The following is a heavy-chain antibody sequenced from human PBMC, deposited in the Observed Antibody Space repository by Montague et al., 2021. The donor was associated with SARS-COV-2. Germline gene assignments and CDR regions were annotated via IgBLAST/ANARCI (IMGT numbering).Heavy chain of an antibody. D-gene: IGHD6-13*01. CDR1: GGSISSSSYY. J-gene: IGHJ4*02. V-gene: IGHV4-39*01. Sequence: SESLSLICTVSGGSISSSSYYWGWIRQPPGKGLEWIGSIYYSGSTYYNPSLKSRVTISVDTSKNQFSLKLSSVTAADTAVYYCARLLSWIAAAGTIHYFDYWGQGTLVTVSS. CDR3: ARLLSWIAAAGTIHYFDY. CDR2: IYYSGST.